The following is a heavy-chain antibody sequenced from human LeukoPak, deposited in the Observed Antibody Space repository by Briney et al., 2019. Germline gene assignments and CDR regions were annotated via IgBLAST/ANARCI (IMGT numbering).Heavy chain of an antibody. V-gene: IGHV1-18*01. Sequence: ASVKVSCKASGYTFTSYGISWVRQAPGQGLEWMGWISAYNGNTNYAQKLQGRVTMTTDTSTSTAYMELRSLRSGDTAVYYCARDFTTTGSGYSYPDDAFDIWGQGTMVTVSS. D-gene: IGHD5-18*01. J-gene: IGHJ3*02. CDR1: GYTFTSYG. CDR3: ARDFTTTGSGYSYPDDAFDI. CDR2: ISAYNGNT.